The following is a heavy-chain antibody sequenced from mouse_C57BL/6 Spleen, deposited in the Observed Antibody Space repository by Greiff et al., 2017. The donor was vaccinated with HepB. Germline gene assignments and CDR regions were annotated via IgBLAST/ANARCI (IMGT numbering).Heavy chain of an antibody. J-gene: IGHJ3*01. V-gene: IGHV1-19*01. Sequence: EVQLQQSGPVLVKPGASVKMSCKASGYTFTDYYMNWVKQSHGKSLEWIGVINPYNVGTSYNQKFKGKATLTVDKSSSTAYMELNSLTSEDSAVHYCSRRNYYEAWLAYWGQGTLVTSSA. CDR3: SRRNYYEAWLAY. D-gene: IGHD1-1*01. CDR2: INPYNVGT. CDR1: GYTFTDYY.